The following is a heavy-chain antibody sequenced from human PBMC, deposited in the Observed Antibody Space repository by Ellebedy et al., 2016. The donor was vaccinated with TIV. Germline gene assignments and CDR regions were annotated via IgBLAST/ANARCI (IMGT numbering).Heavy chain of an antibody. CDR3: AREPMVRGVIRRGYAMDV. V-gene: IGHV3-33*01. CDR1: GFTFSSYG. J-gene: IGHJ6*02. CDR2: IWYDGSNK. D-gene: IGHD3-10*01. Sequence: GESLKISXVASGFTFSSYGMHWVRQAPGKGLEWVAVIWYDGSNKYYADSVKGRFTISRDNSKNTLYLQMNSLRAEDTAVYYCAREPMVRGVIRRGYAMDVWGQGTTVTVSS.